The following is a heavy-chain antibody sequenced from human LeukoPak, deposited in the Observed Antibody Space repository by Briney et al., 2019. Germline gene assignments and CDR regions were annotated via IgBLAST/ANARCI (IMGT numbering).Heavy chain of an antibody. V-gene: IGHV1-3*01. CDR2: INAGNGNT. J-gene: IGHJ6*02. D-gene: IGHD6-19*01. CDR3: ARERYSSGWYKNYYYGMDV. CDR1: GYTFTSYA. Sequence: GASVKVSCKASGYTFTSYAMHWVRQAPGQRLEWMGWINAGNGNTKYSQKFQGRVTITRDTSASTAYMELSSLRSEDTAVYYCARERYSSGWYKNYYYGMDVWGQGTTVTVSS.